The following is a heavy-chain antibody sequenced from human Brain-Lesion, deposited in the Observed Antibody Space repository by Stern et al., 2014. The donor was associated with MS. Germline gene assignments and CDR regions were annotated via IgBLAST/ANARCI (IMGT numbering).Heavy chain of an antibody. CDR2: IYSRGST. CDR3: ARETGGYTYGYTDFFDY. D-gene: IGHD5-18*01. J-gene: IGHJ4*02. V-gene: IGHV4-61*02. Sequence: VQLVQSGPGLVKPSQTLSLTCIVSGDSISSGSFYWNWIRQPAGKGLEWIGRIYSRGSTNYNPYLKSRVPISGDTTKNPFSLRLISMTAADTAVYYCARETGGYTYGYTDFFDYWGQGALVTVSS. CDR1: GDSISSGSFY.